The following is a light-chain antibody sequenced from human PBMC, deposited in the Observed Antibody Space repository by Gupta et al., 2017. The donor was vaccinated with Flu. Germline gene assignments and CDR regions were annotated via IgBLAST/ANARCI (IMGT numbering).Light chain of an antibody. CDR1: SSNIGSHT. V-gene: IGLV1-44*01. Sequence: QSVLTQPPSASATPGRRVTISCSGSSSNIGSHTVSWYQQRPGTAPKLLIYKNNQRPSGVPDRFSGSKSGTSASLAISGLQSEDEADYYCAAWDDSLLRVFGGGTKVTVL. CDR2: KNN. CDR3: AAWDDSLLRV. J-gene: IGLJ3*02.